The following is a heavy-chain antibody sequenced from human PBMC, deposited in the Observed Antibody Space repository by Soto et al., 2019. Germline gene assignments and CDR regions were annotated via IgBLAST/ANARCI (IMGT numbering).Heavy chain of an antibody. V-gene: IGHV1-2*02. CDR2: IDPKSGDT. CDR1: EYSFTGHY. D-gene: IGHD3-22*01. CDR3: ARDYDKSGLNDY. J-gene: IGHJ4*02. Sequence: GASVKVSCKASEYSFTGHYLHWVRQAPGQGLEWMGWIDPKSGDTKYAPKFQDRVTMTRDTSISRAYMDLSSLRYDDTAVYYCARDYDKSGLNDYWGQGTLVTVSS.